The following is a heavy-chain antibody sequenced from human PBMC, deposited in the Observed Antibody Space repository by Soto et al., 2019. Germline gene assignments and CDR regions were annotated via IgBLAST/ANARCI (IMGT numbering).Heavy chain of an antibody. J-gene: IGHJ6*03. D-gene: IGHD3-3*01. CDR3: ARDYDFWSGYYPLLDYYYMDV. Sequence: QVQLVQSGAEVKKPGASVKVSCKASGYTVTSYGISWVRQAPGQGLEWMGWISAYNGNTNYAQKLQGRVTMTTDTSTSTAYMELRSLRSDDTAVYYCARDYDFWSGYYPLLDYYYMDVWGKGTTVTVSS. V-gene: IGHV1-18*01. CDR1: GYTVTSYG. CDR2: ISAYNGNT.